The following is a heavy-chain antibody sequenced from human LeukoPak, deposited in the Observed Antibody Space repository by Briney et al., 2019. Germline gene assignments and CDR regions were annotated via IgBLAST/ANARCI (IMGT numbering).Heavy chain of an antibody. D-gene: IGHD3-3*01. CDR3: AKGVFWSGYYSGGAYYYYYMDV. CDR2: TYYRSKWYN. Sequence: SQTLSLTCAISGDSVSSNSAAWNWIRQSPSRGLEWLGRTYYRSKWYNDYAVSVKSRITINPDTSKNQFSLQLNSVTPEDTAVYYCAKGVFWSGYYSGGAYYYYYMDVWGKGTTVTVSS. J-gene: IGHJ6*03. V-gene: IGHV6-1*01. CDR1: GDSVSSNSAA.